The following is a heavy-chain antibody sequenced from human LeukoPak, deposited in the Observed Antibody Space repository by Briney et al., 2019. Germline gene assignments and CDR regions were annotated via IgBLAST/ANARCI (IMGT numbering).Heavy chain of an antibody. CDR2: VDPEDGET. V-gene: IGHV1-69-2*01. Sequence: VKVSCKVSGHTFTDYYMHWVQQAPGKGLEWMGLVDPEDGETIYAEKFQGRVTITADTSTDTAYMELSSLRSEDTAVYYCASPYCTHGVCHPFTFDPWGQGTLVTVSS. D-gene: IGHD2-8*01. J-gene: IGHJ5*02. CDR3: ASPYCTHGVCHPFTFDP. CDR1: GHTFTDYY.